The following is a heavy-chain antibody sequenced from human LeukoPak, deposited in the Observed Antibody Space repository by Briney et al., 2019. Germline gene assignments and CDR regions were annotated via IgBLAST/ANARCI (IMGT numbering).Heavy chain of an antibody. CDR3: AKEGYYDSSGYYYESYFDY. CDR1: GFTFSSYA. V-gene: IGHV3-23*01. CDR2: ISGSGGST. J-gene: IGHJ4*02. Sequence: TGGSLRLSCAASGFTFSSYAMSWVRQAPGKGLEWVSAISGSGGSTYYADSVKGRFTISRDNSKNTLYLQMNSLRAEDTAVYYCAKEGYYDSSGYYYESYFDYWGQGTLDTVSS. D-gene: IGHD3-22*01.